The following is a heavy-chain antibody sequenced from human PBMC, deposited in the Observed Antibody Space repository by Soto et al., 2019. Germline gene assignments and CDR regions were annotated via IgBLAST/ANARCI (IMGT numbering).Heavy chain of an antibody. CDR3: ASNSYGYIFYDH. D-gene: IGHD5-18*01. Sequence: PSETLSLTCTVSGGSISGYYCSWIRQPPGKGLEWIGYIYYSGSTYYNPSLKSRVTISVDTSKNQFSLKLSSVTAADTAVYYCASNSYGYIFYDHWGQGTLVTVSS. CDR1: GGSISGYY. J-gene: IGHJ4*02. V-gene: IGHV4-59*08. CDR2: IYYSGST.